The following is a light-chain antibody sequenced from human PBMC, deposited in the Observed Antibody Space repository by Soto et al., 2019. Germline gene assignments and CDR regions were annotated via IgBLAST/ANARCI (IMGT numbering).Light chain of an antibody. V-gene: IGLV2-14*03. Sequence: QPALTQPASVSGAPGQSITISCAGTSSDIGAYNYVSWYQHLPGKAPKLIIYDVVTRPSGISTRFSASKSGNTASLTISGLQAEDEADYYCSSYTTRNTEVFGTGTKVTVL. CDR3: SSYTTRNTEV. CDR2: DVV. J-gene: IGLJ1*01. CDR1: SSDIGAYNY.